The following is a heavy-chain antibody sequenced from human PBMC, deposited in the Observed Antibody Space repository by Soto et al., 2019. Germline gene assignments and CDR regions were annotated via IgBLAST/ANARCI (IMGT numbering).Heavy chain of an antibody. CDR3: AKEYYYGSGSYWGFDY. CDR2: ISYDGSNK. V-gene: IGHV3-30*18. Sequence: GGSLRLSCAASGFTFSSYGMHWVRQAPGKGLEWVAVISYDGSNKYYADSVKGRFTISRDNSKNTLYLQMNSLRAEDTAVYYCAKEYYYGSGSYWGFDYWGQGTLVTVSS. CDR1: GFTFSSYG. D-gene: IGHD3-10*01. J-gene: IGHJ4*02.